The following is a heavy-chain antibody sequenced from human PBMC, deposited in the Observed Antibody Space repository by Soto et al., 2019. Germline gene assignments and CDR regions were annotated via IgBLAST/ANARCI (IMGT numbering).Heavy chain of an antibody. V-gene: IGHV3-74*01. J-gene: IGHJ4*02. CDR3: ARDGIVYSYGYGA. D-gene: IGHD5-18*01. Sequence: GSLRLSCAASGFTFSSYWMHFVRQFPGKGLMWVSHINGDGTKISYADSVKGRFTISRDNANSTLYLEMTSLTVDDTAVYFCARDGIVYSYGYGAWGQGTRVTVSS. CDR2: INGDGTKI. CDR1: GFTFSSYW.